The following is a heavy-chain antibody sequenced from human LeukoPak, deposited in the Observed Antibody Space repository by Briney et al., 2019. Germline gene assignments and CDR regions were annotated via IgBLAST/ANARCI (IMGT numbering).Heavy chain of an antibody. Sequence: ASVKVSCKASGYTFTSYDINWVRQATGQGLEWMGWMNPNSGNTGYAQKFQGRVTITRNTSISTAYMELSSLRSDDTAVYYCARDRGVQLWLIDYWGQGTLVTVSS. CDR2: MNPNSGNT. J-gene: IGHJ4*02. V-gene: IGHV1-8*03. CDR3: ARDRGVQLWLIDY. D-gene: IGHD5-18*01. CDR1: GYTFTSYD.